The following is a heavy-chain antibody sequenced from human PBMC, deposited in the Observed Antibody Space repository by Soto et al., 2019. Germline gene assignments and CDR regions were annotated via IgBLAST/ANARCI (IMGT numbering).Heavy chain of an antibody. Sequence: PSETLSLTCTVSGGSISSSSYYWGWIRQPPGKGLEWIGSIYYSGSTYYNPSLKSRVTISVDTSKNQFSLKLSSVTAADTAVYYCARRIAAAGSNWFDPWGQGTLVTVS. J-gene: IGHJ5*02. D-gene: IGHD6-13*01. CDR1: GGSISSSSYY. CDR2: IYYSGST. V-gene: IGHV4-39*01. CDR3: ARRIAAAGSNWFDP.